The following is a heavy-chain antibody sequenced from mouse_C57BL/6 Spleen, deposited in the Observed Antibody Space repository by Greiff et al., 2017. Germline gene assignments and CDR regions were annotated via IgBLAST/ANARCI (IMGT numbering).Heavy chain of an antibody. CDR2: ISSGSSTI. CDR3: ARGGYGSSYEYYAMDY. V-gene: IGHV5-17*01. J-gene: IGHJ4*01. D-gene: IGHD1-1*01. CDR1: GFTFSDYG. Sequence: EVQVVESGGGLVKPGGSLKLSCAASGFTFSDYGMHWVRQAPEKGLEWVAYISSGSSTIYYADTVKGRFTISRDNAKNTLFLQMTSLRSEDTAMYYCARGGYGSSYEYYAMDYWGQGTSVTVSS.